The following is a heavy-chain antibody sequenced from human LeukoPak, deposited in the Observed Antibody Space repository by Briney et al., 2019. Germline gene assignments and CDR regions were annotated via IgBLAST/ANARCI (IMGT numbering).Heavy chain of an antibody. V-gene: IGHV7-4-1*02. CDR1: GYTFTSYA. D-gene: IGHD2-15*01. Sequence: GASVKVSCKASGYTFTSYAMNWVRQAPGQGLEWMGWINTNTGNPTYAQGFTGRFVFSLDTSVSTAYLQISSLKAEDTAVYYCARSRKLGYCSGGSCSYFDYWGQGTLVTVSS. CDR3: ARSRKLGYCSGGSCSYFDY. J-gene: IGHJ4*02. CDR2: INTNTGNP.